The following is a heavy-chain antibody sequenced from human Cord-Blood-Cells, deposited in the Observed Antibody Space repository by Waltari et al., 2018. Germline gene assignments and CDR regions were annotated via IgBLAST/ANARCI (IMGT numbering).Heavy chain of an antibody. D-gene: IGHD3-3*01. Sequence: EVQLVESGGGLVQPGGSLRLSCAASGFTVSSNYMSWVRQAPGKGLEWVSVIYSGGSTYYADSVKGRFTISRDNSKNTLYLQMNSLRAEDTAVYYCARDRGYYDFWSGYDYWGQGTLVTVSS. CDR2: IYSGGST. CDR3: ARDRGYYDFWSGYDY. CDR1: GFTVSSNY. J-gene: IGHJ4*02. V-gene: IGHV3-66*01.